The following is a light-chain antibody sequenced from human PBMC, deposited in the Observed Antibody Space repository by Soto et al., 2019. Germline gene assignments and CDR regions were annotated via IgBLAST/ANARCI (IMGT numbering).Light chain of an antibody. CDR2: EVS. V-gene: IGLV2-8*01. CDR3: SSYAGSNNLEV. CDR1: SSDVGGYNY. Sequence: QSALTQPPSASGSPGQSVTISCTGTSSDVGGYNYVSWYQQHPGKAPKVMIYEVSKRPPGVPDRFSGSKSGNTASLTVSGLQAEDEADYYCSSYAGSNNLEVFGGGTKLTVL. J-gene: IGLJ3*02.